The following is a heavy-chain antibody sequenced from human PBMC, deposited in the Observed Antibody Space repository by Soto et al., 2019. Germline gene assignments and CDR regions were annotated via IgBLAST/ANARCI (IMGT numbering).Heavy chain of an antibody. D-gene: IGHD2-21*02. CDR3: ARAIVVVTTTHLYYYGVDL. V-gene: IGHV4-31*03. CDR1: GGSIRSDGYY. J-gene: IGHJ6*02. Sequence: PSETLSLTCTVSGGSIRSDGYYWRWVSQHPGKGLEYIGYIYYSGRTYYNPSLMSRVTISLDTSESQFSLKLSSVTAADTAVYYCARAIVVVTTTHLYYYGVDLWGQGTTVTVSS. CDR2: IYYSGRT.